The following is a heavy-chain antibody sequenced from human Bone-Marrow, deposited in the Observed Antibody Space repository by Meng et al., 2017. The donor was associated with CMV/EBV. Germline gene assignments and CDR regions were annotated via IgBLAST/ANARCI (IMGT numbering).Heavy chain of an antibody. D-gene: IGHD5-24*01. Sequence: SETLSLTCTVSGGSISSYYWSWIRQPPGKGLEWIGYIYYSGSTNYNPSLKSRVTISVDTSKNQFSLKLSSVTAADTAVYYCAREVRKRWLQLHYFDYWGQGTRVTVSS. CDR2: IYYSGST. CDR3: AREVRKRWLQLHYFDY. J-gene: IGHJ4*02. V-gene: IGHV4-59*01. CDR1: GGSISSYY.